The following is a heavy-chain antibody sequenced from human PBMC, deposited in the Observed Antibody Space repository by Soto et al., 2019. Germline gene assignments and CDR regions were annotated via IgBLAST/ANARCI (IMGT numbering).Heavy chain of an antibody. CDR1: GYSISSSNG. Sequence: SETLSLTCAVSGYSISSSNGWGWIRQPPGKGLEWIGEINHSGSTNYNPSLKSRVTISVDTSKNQFSLKLSSVTAADTAVYYCARGIVVVPAATRYCFYYWGQGTLVTVSS. CDR2: INHSGST. D-gene: IGHD2-2*01. J-gene: IGHJ4*02. CDR3: ARGIVVVPAATRYCFYY. V-gene: IGHV4-28*03.